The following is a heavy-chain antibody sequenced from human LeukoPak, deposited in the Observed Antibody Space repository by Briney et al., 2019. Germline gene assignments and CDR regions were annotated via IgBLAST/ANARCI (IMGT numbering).Heavy chain of an antibody. D-gene: IGHD3-22*01. CDR3: ARDHPSYYYDSSGYYDY. V-gene: IGHV3-53*01. CDR2: IYSGGST. J-gene: IGHJ4*02. CDR1: GFTVSSNY. Sequence: PGGSLRLSCAASGFTVSSNYMSWVRQAPGKGLEWVSVIYSGGSTYYADSVKGRFTISRDNAKNSLYLQMNSLRAEDTAVYYCARDHPSYYYDSSGYYDYWGQGTLVTVSS.